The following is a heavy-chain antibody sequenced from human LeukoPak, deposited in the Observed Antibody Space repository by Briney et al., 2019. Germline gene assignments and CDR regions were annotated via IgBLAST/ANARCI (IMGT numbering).Heavy chain of an antibody. D-gene: IGHD6-6*01. Sequence: ASVKVSCKASGYTFTGYYMHWVRQAPGQGLEWMGWINPNSGGTNYAQKFQGRVTMTRDTSISTAYMELSRLRSDDTAVYYCARVEYSSSGGVDYWGQGTLVTVSS. CDR2: INPNSGGT. J-gene: IGHJ4*02. V-gene: IGHV1-2*02. CDR3: ARVEYSSSGGVDY. CDR1: GYTFTGYY.